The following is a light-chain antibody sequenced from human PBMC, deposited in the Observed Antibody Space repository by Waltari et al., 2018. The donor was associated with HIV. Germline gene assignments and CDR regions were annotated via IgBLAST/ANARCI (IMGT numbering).Light chain of an antibody. V-gene: IGKV3-15*01. Sequence: EIVMTQSPATLSLFPGDEATLSCRASQSISNNLAWYQKRPGQSPRLPIYGAPTRATVIPARFIGSVSGTEFTLAISSLQSEDFVVYYCQQYNNWPPAFGQGTTVDI. CDR2: GAP. CDR3: QQYNNWPPA. CDR1: QSISNN. J-gene: IGKJ1*01.